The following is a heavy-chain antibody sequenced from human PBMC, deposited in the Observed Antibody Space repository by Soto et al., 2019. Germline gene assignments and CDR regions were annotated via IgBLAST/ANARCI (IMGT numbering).Heavy chain of an antibody. V-gene: IGHV3-9*01. CDR2: ISCNSGNL. J-gene: IGHJ4*02. Sequence: EVQLVESGGGLVQPGRSLRLSCAASGFTFDDYAMHWVRQGPGKGLEWVSSISCNSGNLGYADSVKGRFTISRDNAKNSLYLPMNSLRGEDTSLYYCAKGASTTVFAFNDYWGQGTLVTVSS. D-gene: IGHD4-17*01. CDR1: GFTFDDYA. CDR3: AKGASTTVFAFNDY.